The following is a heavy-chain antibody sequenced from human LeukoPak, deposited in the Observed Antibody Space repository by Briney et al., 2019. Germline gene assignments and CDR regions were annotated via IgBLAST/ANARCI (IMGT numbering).Heavy chain of an antibody. J-gene: IGHJ5*02. CDR3: ARDSDYSGNGNGDWFDP. Sequence: ASVKVSCKASGFRFTSFGVSWVRQAPGQGLEWMEWISTYIGVTHYAEKFEDRVTMTIDTSTTTAYMELRSLRYDDTAVYYCARDSDYSGNGNGDWFDPWGQGTVVTVSS. D-gene: IGHD4-11*01. V-gene: IGHV1-18*04. CDR2: ISTYIGVT. CDR1: GFRFTSFG.